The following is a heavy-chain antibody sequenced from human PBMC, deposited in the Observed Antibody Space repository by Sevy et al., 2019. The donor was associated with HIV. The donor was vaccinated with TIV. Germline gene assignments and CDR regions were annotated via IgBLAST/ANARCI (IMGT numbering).Heavy chain of an antibody. Sequence: SETLSLTCVVSGYSISIGYFWGWIRQPPGKGLEWIGSIYHRGSTYYNPSLKSRVTISVDTSKNQFSLKLTSVTAAETAVYYCAREGSPPVDSRGYYHGPSSNFDYWGQGTLVTVSS. CDR2: IYHRGST. CDR3: AREGSPPVDSRGYYHGPSSNFDY. CDR1: GYSISIGYF. J-gene: IGHJ4*02. D-gene: IGHD3-22*01. V-gene: IGHV4-38-2*01.